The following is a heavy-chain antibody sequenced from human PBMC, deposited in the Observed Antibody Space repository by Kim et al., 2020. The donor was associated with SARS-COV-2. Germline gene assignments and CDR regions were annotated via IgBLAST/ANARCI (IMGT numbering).Heavy chain of an antibody. CDR3: ARDSHLGGGSRNDY. Sequence: NPSLKSRVTISVDTSKNQFSLKLSSVTAADTAVYYCARDSHLGGGSRNDYWGQGTLVTVSS. V-gene: IGHV4-31*02. J-gene: IGHJ4*02. D-gene: IGHD2-15*01.